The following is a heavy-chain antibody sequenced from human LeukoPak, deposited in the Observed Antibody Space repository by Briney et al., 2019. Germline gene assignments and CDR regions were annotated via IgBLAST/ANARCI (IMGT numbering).Heavy chain of an antibody. CDR2: IRYDGSNK. V-gene: IGHV3-30*02. CDR3: AKGLATSYSYGLDY. J-gene: IGHJ4*02. CDR1: GFTFSSYS. D-gene: IGHD5-18*01. Sequence: PGGSLRLSCAASGFTFSSYSMNWVRQAPGKGLEWVAFIRYDGSNKYYADSVKGRFTISRDNSKNTLYLQMNSLRAEDTAVYYCAKGLATSYSYGLDYWGQGTLVTISS.